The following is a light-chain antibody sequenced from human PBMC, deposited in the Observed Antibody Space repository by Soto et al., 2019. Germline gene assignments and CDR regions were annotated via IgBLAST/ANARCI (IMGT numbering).Light chain of an antibody. CDR1: QSPLYSDGNTY. Sequence: VVRTQSPLSLPVTLGQPASISCRSSQSPLYSDGNTYLSWFQQRPGQSPRRLIYKVSNRDSGVPDRFSGSGSGTDFTLKISRVEAEDVGVYYCMQGTHWPWTFGQGTKVDIK. CDR3: MQGTHWPWT. CDR2: KVS. V-gene: IGKV2-30*01. J-gene: IGKJ1*01.